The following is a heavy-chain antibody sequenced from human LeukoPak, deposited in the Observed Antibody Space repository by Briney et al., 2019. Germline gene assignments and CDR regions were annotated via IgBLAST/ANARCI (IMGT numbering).Heavy chain of an antibody. CDR2: ISAYSGNT. D-gene: IGHD1-26*01. Sequence: ASVKVSCKASGYTFTSYGISWVRQAPGQGLEWMGWISAYSGNTNYAQKLQGRVTLTTDTSTSTAYMELRSLRSDDTAVYYCATSARGRASGSFYGYWGQGTLVTVSA. CDR1: GYTFTSYG. J-gene: IGHJ4*02. V-gene: IGHV1-18*01. CDR3: ATSARGRASGSFYGY.